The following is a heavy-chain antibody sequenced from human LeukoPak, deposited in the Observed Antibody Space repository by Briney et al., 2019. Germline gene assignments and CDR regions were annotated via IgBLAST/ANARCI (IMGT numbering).Heavy chain of an antibody. J-gene: IGHJ4*02. CDR3: ATLALSSTPMVRGPSPFDY. CDR2: ISSSSSYI. CDR1: GFTFSSYS. D-gene: IGHD3-10*01. Sequence: GGSLTLSCAASGFTFSSYSMNWVRQAPGEGLEWVSSISSSSSYIYYADSVKGRFTISRDNAKNSLYLQMNSLRAEDTAVYYCATLALSSTPMVRGPSPFDYWGQGTLVTVSS. V-gene: IGHV3-21*01.